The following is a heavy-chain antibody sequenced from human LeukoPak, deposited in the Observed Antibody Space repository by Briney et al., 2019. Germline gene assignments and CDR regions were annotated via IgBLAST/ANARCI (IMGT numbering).Heavy chain of an antibody. D-gene: IGHD4-17*01. J-gene: IGHJ5*02. CDR2: IYYSGST. CDR1: GGSISSYY. Sequence: PSETLSLPCTVSGGSISSYYRSWIRQPPGKGLEWIGYIYYSGSTNYNPSLKSRVTISVDTSKNQFSLKLSSVTAADTAVYYCARLQDGDYRRLGVNWFDPWGQGTLVTVSS. V-gene: IGHV4-59*01. CDR3: ARLQDGDYRRLGVNWFDP.